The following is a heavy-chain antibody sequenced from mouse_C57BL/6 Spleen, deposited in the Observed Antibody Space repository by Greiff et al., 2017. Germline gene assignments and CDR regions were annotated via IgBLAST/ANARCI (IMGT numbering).Heavy chain of an antibody. D-gene: IGHD2-4*01. CDR2: IYPGDGDT. CDR1: GYAFSSYW. V-gene: IGHV1-80*01. CDR3: ASIYYDYDGFAY. J-gene: IGHJ3*01. Sequence: SGAELVKPGASVKISCKASGYAFSSYWMNWVKQRPGKGLEWIGQIYPGDGDTNYNGKFKGKATLTADKSSSTAYMQLSSLTSEDSAVYFCASIYYDYDGFAYWGQGTLVTVSA.